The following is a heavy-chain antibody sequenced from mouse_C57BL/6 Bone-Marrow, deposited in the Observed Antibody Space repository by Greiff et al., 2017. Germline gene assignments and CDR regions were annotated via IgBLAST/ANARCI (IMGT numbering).Heavy chain of an antibody. CDR3: ARKNYDGAMDY. V-gene: IGHV1-58*01. J-gene: IGHJ4*01. CDR2: IYIGNGYT. CDR1: GYTFTSYG. Sequence: VQLKESGAELMRPGSSVKMSCKTSGYTFTSYGINWVKQRPGQGLEWNGYIYIGNGYTEYNEQFKGKATLTSATSSSTAYMQLSSRTSEDATIYCGARKNYDGAMDYWGQGTSVTVSS. D-gene: IGHD1-1*01.